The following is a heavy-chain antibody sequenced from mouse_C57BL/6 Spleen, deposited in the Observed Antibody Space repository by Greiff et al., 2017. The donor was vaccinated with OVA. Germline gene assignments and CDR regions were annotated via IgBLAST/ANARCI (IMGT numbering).Heavy chain of an antibody. Sequence: VQLQQSGPELVKPGASVKIPCKASGNTFTDYNMDWVKQSHGKSLEWIGDINPNNGGTIYNQKFKGKATLTVDKSSSTAYMELRSLTSEDTAVYYCARRAAQATAWFAYWGQGTLVTVSA. CDR3: ARRAAQATAWFAY. J-gene: IGHJ3*01. CDR1: GNTFTDYN. V-gene: IGHV1-18*01. D-gene: IGHD3-2*02. CDR2: INPNNGGT.